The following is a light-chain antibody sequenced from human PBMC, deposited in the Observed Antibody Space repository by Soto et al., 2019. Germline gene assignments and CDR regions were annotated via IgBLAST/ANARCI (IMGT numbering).Light chain of an antibody. CDR2: GAS. CDR1: QSVSRN. J-gene: IGKJ1*01. V-gene: IGKV3-15*01. Sequence: EIVMTQSPATLSVSPGERATLSCRASQSVSRNLAWYQQKPGQAPRLLIYGASTRATVIPTRFSVSGSGTESMINISSLQSADFAVSYCQQYTNWPPWTFGQGTKVDIK. CDR3: QQYTNWPPWT.